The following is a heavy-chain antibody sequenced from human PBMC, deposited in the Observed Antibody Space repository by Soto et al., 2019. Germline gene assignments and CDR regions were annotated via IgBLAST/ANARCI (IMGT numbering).Heavy chain of an antibody. CDR1: GFTFSSYA. CDR2: ISGSGGST. Sequence: EVQLLESGGGLVQPGGSLRLSCAASGFTFSSYAMSWVRQAPGKGLEWVSAISGSGGSTYYADSVKGRFTISRDNSKNTLYLQMNSLRAEDTAVYYCAKDRIYSLCFVVVPACLVYWGQGTLVTVSS. D-gene: IGHD2-2*01. J-gene: IGHJ4*02. V-gene: IGHV3-23*01. CDR3: AKDRIYSLCFVVVPACLVY.